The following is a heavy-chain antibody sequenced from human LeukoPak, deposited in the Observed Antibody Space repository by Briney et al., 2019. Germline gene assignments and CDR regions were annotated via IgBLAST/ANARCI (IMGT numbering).Heavy chain of an antibody. CDR1: GFTFSSFA. CDR2: ISGSGDST. J-gene: IGHJ3*02. Sequence: GGSLRLSCAASGFTFSSFAMSWVRQAPGKGLEWVTAISGSGDSTFYADSVKGRFTISRDNSKNTLYLHMHRLRAEDTAVYSCAKDHASTYYYDSRGYYSDAFDIWGQGTMVIVSS. CDR3: AKDHASTYYYDSRGYYSDAFDI. D-gene: IGHD3-22*01. V-gene: IGHV3-23*01.